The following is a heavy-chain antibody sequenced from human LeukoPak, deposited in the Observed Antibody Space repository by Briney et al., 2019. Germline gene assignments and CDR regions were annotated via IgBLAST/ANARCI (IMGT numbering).Heavy chain of an antibody. CDR2: INPNSGGT. CDR1: GYTFTVYY. Sequence: ASVKVSCKASGYTFTVYYMHWVRQAPGQGLEWMGWINPNSGGTNYAQKFQGRVTMTRDTSISTAYMELSRLRSDDTAVYYCASSVPKYCSSTSCRNQEYNWFDPWGQGTLVTVSS. D-gene: IGHD2-2*01. V-gene: IGHV1-2*02. CDR3: ASSVPKYCSSTSCRNQEYNWFDP. J-gene: IGHJ5*02.